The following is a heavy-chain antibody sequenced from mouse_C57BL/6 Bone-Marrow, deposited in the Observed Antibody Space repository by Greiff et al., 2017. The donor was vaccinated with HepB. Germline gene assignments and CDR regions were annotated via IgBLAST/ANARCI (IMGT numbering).Heavy chain of an antibody. J-gene: IGHJ4*01. D-gene: IGHD3-2*02. CDR1: GFNIKDYY. V-gene: IGHV14-1*01. CDR2: IDPEDGDT. CDR3: SRQLRLRGYAMDY. Sequence: VHVKQSGAELVRPGASVKLSCTASGFNIKDYYMHWVKQRPEQGLEWIGRIDPEDGDTEYAPKFQGKATMTADTSSNTAYLQLSSLTSEDTAVYYCSRQLRLRGYAMDYWGQGTSVTVSS.